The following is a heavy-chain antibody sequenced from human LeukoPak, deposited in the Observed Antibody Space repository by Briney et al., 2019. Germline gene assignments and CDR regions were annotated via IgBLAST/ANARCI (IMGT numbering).Heavy chain of an antibody. V-gene: IGHV3-21*01. Sequence: GGSLRLSCAASGFTFSNYWMNWVRQAPGKGLEWVSSISSSSSYIYYAGSVKGRFTISRDNAKNSLYLQMNSLRAEDTAVYYCARDRYYDSSGYPDYWGQGTLVTVSS. CDR1: GFTFSNYW. CDR3: ARDRYYDSSGYPDY. D-gene: IGHD3-22*01. J-gene: IGHJ4*02. CDR2: ISSSSSYI.